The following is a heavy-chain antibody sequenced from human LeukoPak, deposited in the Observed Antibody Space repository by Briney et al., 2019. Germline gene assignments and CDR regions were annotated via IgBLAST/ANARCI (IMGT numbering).Heavy chain of an antibody. V-gene: IGHV1-24*01. Sequence: ASVKVSCTVSGYTLTELSMHWVRQAPGKGLEWMGGFDPEDGETIYAQKFQGRVTMTEDTSTDTAYMELSSLRSEDTAVYYCATDWDNYGSGSYSDWGQGTLVTVSS. CDR1: GYTLTELS. J-gene: IGHJ4*02. D-gene: IGHD3-10*01. CDR3: ATDWDNYGSGSYSD. CDR2: FDPEDGET.